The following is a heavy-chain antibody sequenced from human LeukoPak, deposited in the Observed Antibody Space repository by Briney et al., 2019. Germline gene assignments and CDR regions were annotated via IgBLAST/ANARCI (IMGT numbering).Heavy chain of an antibody. CDR3: ARVPWGDYDSSGSYFDY. D-gene: IGHD3-22*01. V-gene: IGHV4-39*07. J-gene: IGHJ4*02. CDR1: GGSISSSSYY. CDR2: IYYSGTA. Sequence: SETLSLTCTVSGGSISSSSYYWGWIHQPPGMGLEWIGRIYYSGTAYYNPSLKSRVTISVDTSKNQFSLKLSSVTAADTAVYYCARVPWGDYDSSGSYFDYWGQGTLVTVSS.